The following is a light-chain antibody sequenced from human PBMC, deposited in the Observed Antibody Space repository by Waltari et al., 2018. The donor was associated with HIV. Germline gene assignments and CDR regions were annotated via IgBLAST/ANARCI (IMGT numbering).Light chain of an antibody. Sequence: QSALTQPASVSGSPGQSITISCTGTSSDVGGYNYVSWYQQHPGKAPKLMIYDVSNRPSGVSKRFSGSKSGNTASRTISGLQAEDEADYYCSSYTSSSTGVFGTGTKVTVL. CDR1: SSDVGGYNY. CDR3: SSYTSSSTGV. J-gene: IGLJ1*01. CDR2: DVS. V-gene: IGLV2-14*03.